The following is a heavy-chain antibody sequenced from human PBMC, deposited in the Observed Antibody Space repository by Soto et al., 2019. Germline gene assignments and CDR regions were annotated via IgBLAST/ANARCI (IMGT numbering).Heavy chain of an antibody. V-gene: IGHV4-39*01. CDR2: ISYSGST. Sequence: SETLSLPXTVSGGSISSSKNYCGWIRQPPGKGLEWIGTISYSGSTYYNPSLNGRVIISADTSKNQFSLKLSSLTAADTAVYHCSRGYSFGSGKYGVDVWGQGTMVTVSS. J-gene: IGHJ6*01. CDR1: GGSISSSKNY. D-gene: IGHD3-10*01. CDR3: SRGYSFGSGKYGVDV.